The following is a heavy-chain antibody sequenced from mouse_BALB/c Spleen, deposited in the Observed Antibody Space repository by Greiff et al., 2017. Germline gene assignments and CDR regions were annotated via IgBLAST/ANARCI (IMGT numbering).Heavy chain of an antibody. CDR2: ISSGGSYT. CDR3: ARQGGNFYFDY. V-gene: IGHV5-6*01. J-gene: IGHJ2*01. D-gene: IGHD2-1*01. CDR1: GFTFSSYG. Sequence: EVKLMESGGDLVKPGGSLKLSCAASGFTFSSYGMSWVRQTPDKRLEWVATISSGGSYTYYPDSVKGRFTISRDNAKNTLYLQMSSLKSEDTAMYYCARQGGNFYFDYWGQGTTLTVSS.